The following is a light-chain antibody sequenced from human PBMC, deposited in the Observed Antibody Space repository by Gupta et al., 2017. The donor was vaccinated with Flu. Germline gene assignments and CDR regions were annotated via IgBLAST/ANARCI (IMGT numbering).Light chain of an antibody. CDR3: QQYDTDYT. V-gene: IGKV1-5*03. CDR1: ENVNEW. Sequence: TCLASENVNEWLAWYQQKAGKAPRLLIFRSSVLESGVPSRFSGSGSGKEFALTIRSLQPDDFATYYCQQYDTDYTFGQGTRLDIK. J-gene: IGKJ2*01. CDR2: RSS.